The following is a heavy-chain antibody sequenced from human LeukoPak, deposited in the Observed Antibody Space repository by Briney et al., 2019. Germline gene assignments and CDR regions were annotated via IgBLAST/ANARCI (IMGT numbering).Heavy chain of an antibody. D-gene: IGHD4-23*01. Sequence: SETLSLTCAVYGGSFSGYYWNLIRQPPGEGLEWIGEINHSGSTKYNPSLKSRVNISIDTSKNQFSLKLSSVTAADTAVYYCAGSTDYGGNFFDYWGQGTLVTVSS. CDR2: INHSGST. CDR1: GGSFSGYY. J-gene: IGHJ4*02. V-gene: IGHV4-34*01. CDR3: AGSTDYGGNFFDY.